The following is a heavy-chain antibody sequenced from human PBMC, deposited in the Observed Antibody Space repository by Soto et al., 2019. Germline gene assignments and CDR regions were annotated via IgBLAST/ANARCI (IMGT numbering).Heavy chain of an antibody. Sequence: SESLSLTCIVSGGSISSGGYYWSWIRQHPGKGLEWIGYIYYSGSTYYNPSLKSRVTISVDTSKNQFSLKLSSVTAADTAVYYCARTSGLVGWFDPWGQGTLVTVSS. CDR1: GGSISSGGYY. CDR3: ARTSGLVGWFDP. J-gene: IGHJ5*02. D-gene: IGHD3-10*01. CDR2: IYYSGST. V-gene: IGHV4-31*03.